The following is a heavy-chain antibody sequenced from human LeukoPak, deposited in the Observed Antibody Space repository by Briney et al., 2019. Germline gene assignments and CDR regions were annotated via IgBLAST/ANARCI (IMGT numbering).Heavy chain of an antibody. D-gene: IGHD3-10*01. Sequence: RGESLKISCQGSGYSFTSYWIGWVRQLPGKGLEWMGIIYPGDSDTRYSPSFQGQVTISADKSISTAYLQWSSLKASDTAMYYCARRLVRGYNWFDPWGQGTLVTVSS. CDR3: ARRLVRGYNWFDP. J-gene: IGHJ5*02. CDR1: GYSFTSYW. CDR2: IYPGDSDT. V-gene: IGHV5-51*01.